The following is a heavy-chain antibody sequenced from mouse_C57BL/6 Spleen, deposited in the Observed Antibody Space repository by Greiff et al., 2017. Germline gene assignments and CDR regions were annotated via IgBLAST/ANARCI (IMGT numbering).Heavy chain of an antibody. V-gene: IGHV5-17*01. CDR3: AREGVPSYYFDY. CDR2: ISSGSSTI. D-gene: IGHD2-14*01. CDR1: GFTFSDYG. Sequence: EVKLMESGGGLVKPGGSLKLSCAASGFTFSDYGMNWVRQAPEKGLEWVAYISSGSSTIYYADTVKGRFTISRDNAKNTLFLQMTSLRSEDTAMYYCAREGVPSYYFDYWGQGTTRTVSS. J-gene: IGHJ2*01.